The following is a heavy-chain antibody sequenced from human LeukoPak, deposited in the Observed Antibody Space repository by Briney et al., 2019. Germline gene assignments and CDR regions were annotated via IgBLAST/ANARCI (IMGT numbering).Heavy chain of an antibody. CDR2: ISDSGGST. CDR3: AKDNGDWFGAFDI. CDR1: GFTFSSYA. J-gene: IGHJ3*02. D-gene: IGHD3-10*01. V-gene: IGHV3-23*01. Sequence: GGSLRLSCAASGFTFSSYAMSWVRQAPGKGLEWVSGISDSGGSTYYADFVKGRFTISRDNSKNTLYLQMNSLRAEDTAVYYCAKDNGDWFGAFDIWGQGTMVTVSS.